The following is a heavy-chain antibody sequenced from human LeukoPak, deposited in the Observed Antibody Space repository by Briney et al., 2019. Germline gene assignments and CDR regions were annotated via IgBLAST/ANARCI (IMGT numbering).Heavy chain of an antibody. CDR3: AKGAEIDH. CDR2: MTGPADTT. CDR1: GFNFNNFA. J-gene: IGHJ4*02. V-gene: IGHV3-23*01. Sequence: GGSLRLSCAASGFNFNNFAMSWVPQAPGKGPEWLSAMTGPADTTYYAESVKGRFTISRDYSKSMVYLQLNSLRVEDTAIYYCAKGAEIDHWGQGTLVPVSS.